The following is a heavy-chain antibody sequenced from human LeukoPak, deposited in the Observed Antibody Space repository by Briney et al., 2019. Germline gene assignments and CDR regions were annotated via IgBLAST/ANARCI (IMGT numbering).Heavy chain of an antibody. CDR3: ARADYYYYYMDV. J-gene: IGHJ6*03. V-gene: IGHV5-51*01. CDR2: IYPGDSDT. Sequence: GESLKISCKGSGYSCTGSWICWGRQMPRKGLEGMGIIYPGDSDTRYSPSFQGQVTISADKSISTAYLQWSSLKASDTAMYYCARADYYYYYMDVWGKGTTVTVSS. CDR1: GYSCTGSW.